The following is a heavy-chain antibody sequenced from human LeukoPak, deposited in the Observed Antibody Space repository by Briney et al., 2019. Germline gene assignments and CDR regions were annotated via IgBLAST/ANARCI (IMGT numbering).Heavy chain of an antibody. D-gene: IGHD3-22*01. J-gene: IGHJ4*02. V-gene: IGHV4-59*01. CDR2: FYYSGSS. Sequence: PSETLSLTCTVPGGSITSYNWSWIRQPPGKGLGWIGYFYYSGSSNYNPSLKSRVTKSVDTSKNQFSLKLSSVTAADTAVYYCARGHYYYDSSGYRGPFDYWGQGTLVTVSS. CDR3: ARGHYYYDSSGYRGPFDY. CDR1: GGSITSYN.